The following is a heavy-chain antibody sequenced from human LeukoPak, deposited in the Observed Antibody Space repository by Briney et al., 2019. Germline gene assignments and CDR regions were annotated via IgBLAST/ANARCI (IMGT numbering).Heavy chain of an antibody. CDR3: AATYYYDSSGDY. D-gene: IGHD3-22*01. CDR2: ISSTGSNI. CDR1: SVSFSTYD. V-gene: IGHV3-48*03. Sequence: GGGLRLSCGASSVSFSTYDMNCVLQAAGKGLEWVSYISSTGSNISSLDSVKGRFTISRANAKNQLFLLMNSLRTKDTAVYYCAATYYYDSSGDYWGQGTLVTVSS. J-gene: IGHJ4*02.